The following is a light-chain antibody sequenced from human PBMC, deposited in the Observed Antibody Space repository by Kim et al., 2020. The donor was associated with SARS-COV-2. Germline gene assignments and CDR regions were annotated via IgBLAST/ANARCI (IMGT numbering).Light chain of an antibody. CDR3: QSYDNSLSGYV. CDR2: DDI. V-gene: IGLV1-40*01. J-gene: IGLJ1*01. Sequence: TVTIPCNAFSSGIAAGYEVHLYQQLPAAAPTLLLYDDINRPSGAPERFSGSKSSTSAPLAITGLQTEEGADYSCQSYDNSLSGYVFGAGTKVTVL. CDR1: SSGIAAGYE.